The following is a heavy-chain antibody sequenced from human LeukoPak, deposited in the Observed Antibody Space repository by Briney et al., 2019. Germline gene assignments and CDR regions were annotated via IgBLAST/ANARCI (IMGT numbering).Heavy chain of an antibody. J-gene: IGHJ4*02. V-gene: IGHV4-34*01. Sequence: SETLSLTCTVSGGSISSYYWSWTRQPPGKGLEWIGEINHSGSTNYNPSLKSRVTISVDTSKNQFSLKLSSVTAADTAVYYCARGRREVFNYWGQGTLVTVSS. CDR2: INHSGST. CDR3: ARGRREVFNY. CDR1: GGSISSYY.